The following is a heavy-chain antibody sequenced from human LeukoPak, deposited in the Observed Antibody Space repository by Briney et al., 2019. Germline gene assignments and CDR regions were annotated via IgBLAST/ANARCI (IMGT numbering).Heavy chain of an antibody. CDR3: ARDRWGSFDL. Sequence: GGSLRLSCGASGFSFSSNWMHWVRQGPGKGPVWVSRISNDGSSTSYADSVKGRFTISRDNAKNTLSSQMNSLRAEDTAVYYCARDRWGSFDLWGRGTLVTVSS. D-gene: IGHD4-23*01. V-gene: IGHV3-74*01. CDR1: GFSFSSNW. CDR2: ISNDGSST. J-gene: IGHJ2*01.